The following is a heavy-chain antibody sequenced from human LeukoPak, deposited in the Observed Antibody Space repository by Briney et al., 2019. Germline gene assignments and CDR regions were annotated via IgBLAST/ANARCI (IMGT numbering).Heavy chain of an antibody. J-gene: IGHJ4*02. Sequence: SETLSLTCTVSGVSISSGSYYWSWIRQPAGKGLEWIGRIYTSGSTNYNPSLKSRVTISVDTSKNQFSLKLSSVTAADTAVYYCARATLRGYSYGYDYWGQGTLVTVSS. CDR3: ARATLRGYSYGYDY. D-gene: IGHD5-18*01. CDR2: IYTSGST. CDR1: GVSISSGSYY. V-gene: IGHV4-61*02.